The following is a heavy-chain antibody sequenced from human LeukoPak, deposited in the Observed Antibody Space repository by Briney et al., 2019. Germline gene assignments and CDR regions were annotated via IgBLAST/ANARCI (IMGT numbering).Heavy chain of an antibody. J-gene: IGHJ3*02. CDR1: GGPISTYY. CDR2: MYYSGST. CDR3: ARHAYYYDRSGSYEAFDI. D-gene: IGHD3-22*01. Sequence: SETLSLTCTVSGGPISTYYWSWIRQPPGKGLEWIGSMYYSGSTNYKPSLKSRVTISVDTSKNQFSLKLSSVTAADTAVYYCARHAYYYDRSGSYEAFDIWGQGTMVTVFS. V-gene: IGHV4-59*08.